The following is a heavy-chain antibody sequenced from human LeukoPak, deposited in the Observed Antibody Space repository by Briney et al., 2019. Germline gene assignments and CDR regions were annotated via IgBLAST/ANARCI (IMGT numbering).Heavy chain of an antibody. D-gene: IGHD3-10*01. J-gene: IGHJ5*02. CDR1: GFTFSSYS. V-gene: IGHV3-48*01. CDR3: ARAEYGSGSYFPGVNWFDP. Sequence: GGSLRLSCAASGFTFSSYSMNWVRQAPGKGLEWVSYIGTSSSTIYYADSVKGRFTISRDNAKNSLYLQMNSLRAEDTAVYYCARAEYGSGSYFPGVNWFDPWGQGTLVTVSS. CDR2: IGTSSSTI.